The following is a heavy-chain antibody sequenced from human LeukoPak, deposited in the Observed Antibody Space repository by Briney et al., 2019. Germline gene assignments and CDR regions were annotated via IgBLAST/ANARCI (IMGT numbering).Heavy chain of an antibody. CDR3: ARAYSSGWGAFDF. CDR2: ISSSSSDI. Sequence: GGSLRLSCAASGFAFSSYVMTWVRQAPGKGLEWVSSISSSSSDIYSADSVKGRFTISRDNAKNSLYLQMDSLRAEDTSVYYCARAYSSGWGAFDFWGQGTMVTVSS. J-gene: IGHJ3*01. D-gene: IGHD6-19*01. V-gene: IGHV3-21*01. CDR1: GFAFSSYV.